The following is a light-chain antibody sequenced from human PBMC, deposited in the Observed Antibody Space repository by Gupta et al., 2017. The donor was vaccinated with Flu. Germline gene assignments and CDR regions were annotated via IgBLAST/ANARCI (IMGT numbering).Light chain of an antibody. CDR3: MQLRQTST. CDR2: LAS. CDR1: QSLLNSNGYNY. V-gene: IGKV2-28*01. J-gene: IGKJ2*01. Sequence: IVLTQSLLLLLVLRGEPAVISCRSSQSLLNSNGYNYLDWYLQNPGQPPQLLIYLASSRAPGVPDRFSGRGSGTHFTQRIDRVAAEDVGVYYRMQLRQTSTFGRGTKLEIK.